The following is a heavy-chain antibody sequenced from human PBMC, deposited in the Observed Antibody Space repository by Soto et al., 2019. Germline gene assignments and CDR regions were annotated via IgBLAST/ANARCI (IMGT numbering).Heavy chain of an antibody. CDR3: ARELGYYFDSSGYVV. V-gene: IGHV3-30-3*01. CDR2: ISYDGSNK. CDR1: GFTFSSYA. Sequence: PGGSLRLSCAASGFTFSSYAMHWVRQAPGKGLEWVAVISYDGSNKYYADSVKGRFTISRDNSKNTLYLQMNSLRAEDTAVYYCARELGYYFDSSGYVVWGQGTLAIVAS. J-gene: IGHJ4*02. D-gene: IGHD3-22*01.